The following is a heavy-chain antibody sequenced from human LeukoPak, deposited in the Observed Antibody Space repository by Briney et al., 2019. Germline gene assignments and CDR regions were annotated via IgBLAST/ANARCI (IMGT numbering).Heavy chain of an antibody. CDR3: ARSFYESSGYYLGY. Sequence: GGSLRLSCAVSGFTFSSYSMSWVRQAPGKGLEWVSSISSSGTYKYYADSVKGRLTISRDNAKNTLYLQMNSLRAEDTAVYYCARSFYESSGYYLGYWGQGTLVTVSS. V-gene: IGHV3-21*01. J-gene: IGHJ4*02. CDR1: GFTFSSYS. D-gene: IGHD3-22*01. CDR2: ISSSGTYK.